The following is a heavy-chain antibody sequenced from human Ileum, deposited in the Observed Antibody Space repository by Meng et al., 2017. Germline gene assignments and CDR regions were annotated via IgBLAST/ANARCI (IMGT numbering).Heavy chain of an antibody. CDR2: IKGDGSER. CDR1: GFSFSDYW. J-gene: IGHJ4*02. Sequence: VRVVESGGGLVQPGGSLRISCAASGFSFSDYWMDWVRQAPGKGLEWVANIKGDGSERTYVDSVKGRFTISRDNTKNSLSLQMNSLRVEDTAVYYCARSGPADDWGQGTLVTVFS. D-gene: IGHD1-26*01. CDR3: ARSGPADD. V-gene: IGHV3-7*01.